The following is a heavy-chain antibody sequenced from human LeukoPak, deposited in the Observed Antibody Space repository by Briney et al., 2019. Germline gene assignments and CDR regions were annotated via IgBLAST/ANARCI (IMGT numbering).Heavy chain of an antibody. V-gene: IGHV4-59*01. CDR2: IYYSGST. J-gene: IGHJ6*02. CDR1: GGSISSYY. CDR3: ARDPLRGMDV. Sequence: SETLSLTCTVSGGSISSYYWSWIRQPPGKGLEWTGYIYYSGSTNYNPSLKSRVTISVDTSKNQFSPKLSSVTAADTAVYYCARDPLRGMDVWGQGTTVTVSS.